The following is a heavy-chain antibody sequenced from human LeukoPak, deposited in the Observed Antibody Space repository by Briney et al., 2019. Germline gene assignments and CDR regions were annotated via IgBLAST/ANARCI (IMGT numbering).Heavy chain of an antibody. V-gene: IGHV3-9*01. CDR3: LRGGHWYAF. CDR1: GFTFDDYA. CDR2: ISWNSGSI. D-gene: IGHD2-2*01. J-gene: IGHJ4*02. Sequence: PGGSLRLSCAASGFTFDDYAMHWVRQAPGKGLEWVSGISWNSGSIGYADSVKGRFTISRDIAKNSVYLQMYSLRGEDTAVYYCLRGGHWYAFWGQGTLVTVSS.